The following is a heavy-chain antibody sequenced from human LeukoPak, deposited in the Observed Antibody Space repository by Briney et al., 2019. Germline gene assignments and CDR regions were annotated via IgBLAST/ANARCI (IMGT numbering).Heavy chain of an antibody. D-gene: IGHD6-13*01. CDR1: GGSISSSSHY. CDR2: IYYSGTT. CDR3: ARLSAAHTAVDY. V-gene: IGHV4-39*01. J-gene: IGHJ4*02. Sequence: SETLSLTCTVSGGSISSSSHYWGWIRQPPGKGLEWIGNIYYSGTTYYNPSLKSRVTISVDTSKNQFSLRPSSVTAADTAVYYCARLSAAHTAVDYWGQGTLVTVSS.